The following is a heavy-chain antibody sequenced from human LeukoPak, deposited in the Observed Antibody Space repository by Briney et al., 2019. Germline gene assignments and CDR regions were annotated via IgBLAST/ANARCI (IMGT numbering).Heavy chain of an antibody. V-gene: IGHV3-23*01. CDR3: AKSVVSVAGTWLDS. CDR2: ISATDGTT. J-gene: IGHJ4*02. Sequence: GGSLRLSCAASEFSFSSYAMSWVRQAPGKGLEWVSSISATDGTTYYGDSVKGRFTISRDNSKDTLYLQLNSLRPEDTALYYCAKSVVSVAGTWLDSWGQGTVVTVSS. CDR1: EFSFSSYA. D-gene: IGHD6-19*01.